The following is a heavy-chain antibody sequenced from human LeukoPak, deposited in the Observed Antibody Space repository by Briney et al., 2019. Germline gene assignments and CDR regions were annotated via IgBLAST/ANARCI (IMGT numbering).Heavy chain of an antibody. Sequence: ASVKVSCKASGYTFTSYYMHWVRQAPGQGLEWMGIINPSGGSTSYAQKFQGRVTMTRDTSTSTVYMELSSLRSEDTAVYYCARESDSSGWISFVGPNRFDYWGQGTLVTVSS. D-gene: IGHD3-22*01. CDR3: ARESDSSGWISFVGPNRFDY. CDR1: GYTFTSYY. CDR2: INPSGGST. V-gene: IGHV1-46*01. J-gene: IGHJ4*02.